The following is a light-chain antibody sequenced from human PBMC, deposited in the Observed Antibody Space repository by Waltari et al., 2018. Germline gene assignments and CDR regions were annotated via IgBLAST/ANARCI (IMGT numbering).Light chain of an antibody. Sequence: EIVLTQSPGTLSLSPGERATLSCRASQSVSSSYLAWYQQKPGQAPRLLIYSASSRATGIPDRFSGSGSGTDFTLTISRLEPEDFAVYYCQQYGSSPGGTFGQGTKVEIK. V-gene: IGKV3-20*01. CDR1: QSVSSSY. CDR3: QQYGSSPGGT. J-gene: IGKJ1*01. CDR2: SAS.